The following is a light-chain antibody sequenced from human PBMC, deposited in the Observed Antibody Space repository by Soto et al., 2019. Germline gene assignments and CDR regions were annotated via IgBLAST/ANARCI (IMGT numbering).Light chain of an antibody. CDR1: QSISSW. J-gene: IGKJ1*01. Sequence: DIQMTHSPSTLSAYVGDRVTITCRARQSISSWLAWYQQKPGKPPKLLIYDASRLESGVPSRFSGRGSGTDFTLTISCLQPNDSATYYCQQYNSYRTFGQGTKVDIK. CDR3: QQYNSYRT. V-gene: IGKV1-5*01. CDR2: DAS.